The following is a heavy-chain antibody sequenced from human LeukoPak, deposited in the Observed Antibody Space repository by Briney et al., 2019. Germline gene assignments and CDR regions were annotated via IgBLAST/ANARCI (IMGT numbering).Heavy chain of an antibody. CDR3: AREGYCPDGVCFTYYFDY. D-gene: IGHD2-8*01. V-gene: IGHV1-3*03. Sequence: GASVKVSCKASGYTFTSYTLHWVRQAPGQRLQWMGWINAGNGNTKYSREFQDRITITRDTSAGTAYMDLSSLRSEDMAVYYCAREGYCPDGVCFTYYFDYWGQGTLVTVSS. CDR1: GYTFTSYT. J-gene: IGHJ4*02. CDR2: INAGNGNT.